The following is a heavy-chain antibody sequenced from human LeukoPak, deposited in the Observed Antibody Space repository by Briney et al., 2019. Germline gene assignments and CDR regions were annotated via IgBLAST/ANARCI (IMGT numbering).Heavy chain of an antibody. D-gene: IGHD3-3*01. CDR1: GGSFSGYY. V-gene: IGHV4-34*01. CDR2: INHSGST. J-gene: IGHJ4*02. CDR3: ARVRELDFWSGYYAH. Sequence: SETLSLTCAVYGGSFSGYYWSWIRQPPGKGLEWIGEINHSGSTNYNPSLKSRVTISVDTSKNQFSLKLSSVTAADTAVYYCARVRELDFWSGYYAHWGQGTLVTVSS.